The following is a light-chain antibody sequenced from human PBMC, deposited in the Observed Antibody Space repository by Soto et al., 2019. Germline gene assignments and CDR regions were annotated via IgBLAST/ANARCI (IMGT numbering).Light chain of an antibody. CDR3: QQYGSPSKT. V-gene: IGKV3-20*01. CDR1: QSVSSSY. CDR2: GAS. Sequence: EIVLTQSPGTLSLSPGERATLSCRASQSVSSSYLAWYQQKPGQAPSLLIYGASSRATGIPDRFSGSGSGTDFTLTISRLEPEDFAVYYCQQYGSPSKTFGQGTKVEIK. J-gene: IGKJ1*01.